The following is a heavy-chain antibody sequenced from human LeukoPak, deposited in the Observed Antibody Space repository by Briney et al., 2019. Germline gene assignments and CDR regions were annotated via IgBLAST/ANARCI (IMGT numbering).Heavy chain of an antibody. CDR1: GFTFGDYA. CDR3: TRDQGLYYYYYYYMDV. J-gene: IGHJ6*03. CDR2: IRSKAYGGTT. Sequence: GGSLRLSCTASGFTFGDYAMSWFRQAPGKGLEWVGFIRSKAYGGTTEYAASVKGRFTISRDDSKSIAYLQMNSLKTEDTAVYYCTRDQGLYYYYYYYMDVWGKGTTVTVSS. V-gene: IGHV3-49*03.